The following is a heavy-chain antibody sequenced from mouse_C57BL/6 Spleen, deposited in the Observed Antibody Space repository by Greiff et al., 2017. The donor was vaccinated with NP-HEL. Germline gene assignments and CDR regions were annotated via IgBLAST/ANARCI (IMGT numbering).Heavy chain of an antibody. V-gene: IGHV8-8*01. CDR2: IWWDDDK. CDR1: GFSLSTFGMG. J-gene: IGHJ4*01. D-gene: IGHD2-4*01. CDR3: ARIPPYDYDLYYYAMDY. Sequence: QVTLKESGPGILQPSQTLSLTCSFSGFSLSTFGMGVGWIRQPSGKGLEWLAHIWWDDDKYYNPALKSRLTLSKDTSKNQVFLKIANVDTADTATYYCARIPPYDYDLYYYAMDYWGQGTSVTVSS.